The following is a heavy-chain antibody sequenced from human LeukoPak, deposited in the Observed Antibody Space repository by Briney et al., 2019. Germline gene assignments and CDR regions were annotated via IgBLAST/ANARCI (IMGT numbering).Heavy chain of an antibody. CDR2: INPSGGST. CDR3: ARDTVRIVYYYGMDV. D-gene: IGHD4-11*01. J-gene: IGHJ6*02. V-gene: IGHV1-46*01. CDR1: GYTFTSYY. Sequence: ASVKVSCKASGYTFTSYYMHWVRQAPGQGLEWMGIINPSGGSTSYAQKFQGRVTMTRDTSTSTVYMELRSLKSDDTAVYYCARDTVRIVYYYGMDVWGQGTTVTVSS.